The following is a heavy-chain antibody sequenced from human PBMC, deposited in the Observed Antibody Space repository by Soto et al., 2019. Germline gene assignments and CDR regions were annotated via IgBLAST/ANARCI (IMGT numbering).Heavy chain of an antibody. V-gene: IGHV3-23*01. Sequence: GGSLRLSCAASGFTFSSYAMSWVRQAPGKGLEWVSAISGSGGSTYYADSVKGRFTISRDNSKNTLYLQMNSLRAEDTAVYYGAKDRDVYYDILTGYYDYWGQGTLVTVSS. J-gene: IGHJ4*02. CDR3: AKDRDVYYDILTGYYDY. CDR2: ISGSGGST. D-gene: IGHD3-9*01. CDR1: GFTFSSYA.